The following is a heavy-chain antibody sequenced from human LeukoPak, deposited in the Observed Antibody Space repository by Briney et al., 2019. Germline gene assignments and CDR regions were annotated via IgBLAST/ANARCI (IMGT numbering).Heavy chain of an antibody. CDR1: GGSISSYY. D-gene: IGHD2-2*01. J-gene: IGHJ4*02. V-gene: IGHV4-59*12. CDR3: ARDRTPSYFDY. Sequence: SETLSLTCTVSGGSISSYYWSWIRQPPGKGLEWIGYIFYSGSTNYNPSLKSRVTISIDTSENQFSLKLSSVTAADTAVYYCARDRTPSYFDYWGQGTLVTVSS. CDR2: IFYSGST.